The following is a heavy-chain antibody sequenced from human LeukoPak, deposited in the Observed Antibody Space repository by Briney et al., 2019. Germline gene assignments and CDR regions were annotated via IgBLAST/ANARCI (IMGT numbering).Heavy chain of an antibody. J-gene: IGHJ2*01. V-gene: IGHV3-13*01. CDR2: IGTAGDT. CDR1: GFTFSSYD. D-gene: IGHD1-26*01. Sequence: GGSLRLSCAASGFTFSSYDMHWVRQATGKGLEWVSAIGTAGDTYYPGSVKRRFTISRENAKNSLYLQMNSLRAGDTAVYYCARVSGAVYQGYWYFDLWGRGTLVTVSS. CDR3: ARVSGAVYQGYWYFDL.